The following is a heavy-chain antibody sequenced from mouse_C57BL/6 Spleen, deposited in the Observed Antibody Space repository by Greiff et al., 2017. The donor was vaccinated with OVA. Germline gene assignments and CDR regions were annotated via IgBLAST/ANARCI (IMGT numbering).Heavy chain of an antibody. D-gene: IGHD1-1*01. CDR2: ISSGSSTI. CDR1: GFTFSDYG. CDR3: ARSTVNGYFDV. Sequence: EVQVVESGGGLVKPGGSLKLSCAASGFTFSDYGMHWVRQAPEKGLEWVAYISSGSSTIYYADTVKGRFTISRDNAKNTLFLQMTSLRSEDTAMYYCARSTVNGYFDVWGTGTTVTVSS. J-gene: IGHJ1*03. V-gene: IGHV5-17*01.